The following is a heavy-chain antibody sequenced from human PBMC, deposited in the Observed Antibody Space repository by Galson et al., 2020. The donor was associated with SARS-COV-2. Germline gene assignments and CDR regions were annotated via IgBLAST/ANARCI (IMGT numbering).Heavy chain of an antibody. V-gene: IGHV4-61*01. J-gene: IGHJ4*02. CDR1: GGSVSSDRYY. CDR3: ARETYDSSGYYYDY. Sequence: LSLTCTVSGGSVSSDRYYWSWIRQPPGKGLEWIGYVSYGGGSSYNPSLKSRVTISVDTSKNQFSLKVSSVTAADTALYYCARETYDSSGYYYDYWGQGTLVTVSS. CDR2: VSYGGGS. D-gene: IGHD3-22*01.